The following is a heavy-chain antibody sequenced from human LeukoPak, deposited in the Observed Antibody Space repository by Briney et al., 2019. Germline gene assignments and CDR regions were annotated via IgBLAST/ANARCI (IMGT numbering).Heavy chain of an antibody. J-gene: IGHJ4*02. CDR2: IYHSGNT. CDR3: ASTRRAAVAGRFDS. D-gene: IGHD6-19*01. V-gene: IGHV4-4*09. CDR1: GASMSSNY. Sequence: SETLSLACNVSGASMSSNYWSWIRQPPGKGLEWIGYIYHSGNTNYSPSLESRVTMSVDESKNQFSLRVHFVSAADTAVYYCASTRRAAVAGRFDSWGQGTLVTVSS.